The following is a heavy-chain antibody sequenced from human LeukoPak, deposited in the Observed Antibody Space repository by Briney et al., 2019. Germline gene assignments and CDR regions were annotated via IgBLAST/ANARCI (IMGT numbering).Heavy chain of an antibody. CDR2: ISSSSSYI. J-gene: IGHJ6*03. CDR3: ARAEGRYDFWSGYYDYYYYYYMDV. D-gene: IGHD3-3*01. V-gene: IGHV3-21*01. Sequence: XXRQAPXKGLEWVSSISSSSSYIYYADSVKGRFTISRDNAKNSLYLQMNSLRAEDTAVYYCARAEGRYDFWSGYYDYYYYYYMDVWGXXT.